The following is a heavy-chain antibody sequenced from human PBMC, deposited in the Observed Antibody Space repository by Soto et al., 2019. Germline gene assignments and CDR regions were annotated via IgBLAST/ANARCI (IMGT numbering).Heavy chain of an antibody. Sequence: PSETLSLTCTVSGGSISSSSYYWGWIRQPPGKGLEWIGSIYYSGSTYYNPSLKSRVTISVDTSKNQFSLKLSSVTAADTAVYYCARLFQGRIYGVTTFPMDVWGKGTTVTVSS. D-gene: IGHD4-17*01. CDR1: GGSISSSSYY. V-gene: IGHV4-39*01. CDR2: IYYSGST. CDR3: ARLFQGRIYGVTTFPMDV. J-gene: IGHJ6*03.